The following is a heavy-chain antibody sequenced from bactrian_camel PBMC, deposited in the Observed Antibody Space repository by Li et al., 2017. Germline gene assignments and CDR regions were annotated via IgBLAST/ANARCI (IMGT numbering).Heavy chain of an antibody. D-gene: IGHD4*01. CDR2: MDMDGKT. CDR1: GYTYIRNC. CDR3: AAGPERTQIATIDTADFPY. J-gene: IGHJ6*01. Sequence: HVQLVESGGGAVQAGGSLRLPCVASGYTYIRNCMAWFRQTPGKEREGIAVMDMDGKTSYADSVKGRFAISKDNVKNTLYLQMNSLKPEDTAMYYCAAGPERTQIATIDTADFPYWSQGTQVTVS. V-gene: IGHV3S53*01.